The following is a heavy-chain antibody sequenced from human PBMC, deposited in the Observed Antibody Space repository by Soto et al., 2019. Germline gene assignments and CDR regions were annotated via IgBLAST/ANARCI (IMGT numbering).Heavy chain of an antibody. CDR1: GFTFSSYG. CDR2: IWYDGSNK. V-gene: IGHV3-33*01. CDR3: ARRGIGEAFDI. J-gene: IGHJ3*02. Sequence: QVQLVESGGGVVQPGRSLRLSCAASGFTFSSYGMHWVRQAPGKGLEWVAVIWYDGSNKYYADSVKGRFTISRDNSKNTLHLQMNSLRDEDTAVYFCARRGIGEAFDIWGQGTMVTVSS. D-gene: IGHD1-26*01.